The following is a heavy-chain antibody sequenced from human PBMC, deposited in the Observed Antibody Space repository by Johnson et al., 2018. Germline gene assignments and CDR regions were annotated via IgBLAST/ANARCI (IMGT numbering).Heavy chain of an antibody. V-gene: IGHV3-23*04. CDR1: GFTFNYYA. CDR3: ATSGRLVHQTTYLAFDI. CDR2: ISGSGGST. D-gene: IGHD6-6*01. J-gene: IGHJ3*02. Sequence: VQLVQSGGGLVQPGGSLRLSCAASGFTFNYYAMSWVRQAPGKGLEWVSAISGSGGSTYYADSVKGRFTISRDNSKNTLYLQMNSLRAADTTVSYCATSGRLVHQTTYLAFDIWGQGTRVTVSS.